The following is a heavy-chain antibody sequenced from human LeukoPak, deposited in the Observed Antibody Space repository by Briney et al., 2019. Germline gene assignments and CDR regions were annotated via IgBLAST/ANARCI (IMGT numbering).Heavy chain of an antibody. J-gene: IGHJ4*02. CDR1: GGPISSSNW. CDR2: IYHSGST. D-gene: IGHD3-10*01. V-gene: IGHV4-4*02. Sequence: SETLSLTCAVSGGPISSSNWWSWVRQPPGKGLEWIGEIYHSGSTNYNPSLKSRVTISVDTSKNQFSLKLSSVTAADTAVYYCASLYGSGFSFDYWGQGTLVTVSS. CDR3: ASLYGSGFSFDY.